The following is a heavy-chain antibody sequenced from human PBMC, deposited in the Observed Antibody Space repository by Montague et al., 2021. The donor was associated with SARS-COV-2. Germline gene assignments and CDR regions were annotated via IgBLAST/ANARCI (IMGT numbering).Heavy chain of an antibody. CDR2: IYTSGST. J-gene: IGHJ4*02. D-gene: IGHD3-3*01. CDR1: GGSIGSGSYY. CDR3: ARGRLGGITIFGVVTGEYYFDY. Sequence: TLSLTCTVSGGSIGSGSYYWSWIRQPAGKGLEWIGRIYTSGSTNYNPSLKSRVTISVDTSKNQFSLKLSSVTAADTAVYYCARGRLGGITIFGVVTGEYYFDYWGQGTLVTVSS. V-gene: IGHV4-61*02.